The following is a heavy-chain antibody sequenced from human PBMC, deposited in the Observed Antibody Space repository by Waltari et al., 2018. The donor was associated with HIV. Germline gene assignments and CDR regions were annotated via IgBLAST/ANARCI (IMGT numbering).Heavy chain of an antibody. CDR2: IDSGGRT. V-gene: IGHV3-66*02. CDR3: ARVGQGDKTGYYYPYYFDY. D-gene: IGHD3-22*01. CDR1: GFSVSTNY. J-gene: IGHJ4*02. Sequence: EVQLVESGGGLVQPGGSLRVSCEVSGFSVSTNYMIWILQAPGRGLEWVSIIDSGGRTYYADSVKGRFSISRDNAKNTVHLQMSSLRVEDSAVYYCARVGQGDKTGYYYPYYFDYWGQGTLVAVSS.